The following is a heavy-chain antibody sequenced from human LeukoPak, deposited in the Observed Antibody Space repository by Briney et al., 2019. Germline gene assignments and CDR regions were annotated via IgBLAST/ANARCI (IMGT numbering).Heavy chain of an antibody. Sequence: GGSLRLSCAASGLTFSSYAMSWVRQAPGKGLEWVSVIYSGGSTYYADSVKGRFTISRDNSKNTLYLQMNSLRAEDTAVYYCARDWSHRCFDYWGQGTLVTVSS. J-gene: IGHJ4*02. V-gene: IGHV3-53*01. CDR2: IYSGGST. CDR3: ARDWSHRCFDY. CDR1: GLTFSSYA. D-gene: IGHD3-3*01.